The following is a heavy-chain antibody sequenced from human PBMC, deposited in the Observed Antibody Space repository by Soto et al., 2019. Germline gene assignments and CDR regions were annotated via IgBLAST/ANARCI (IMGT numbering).Heavy chain of an antibody. J-gene: IGHJ6*02. CDR2: ISSDGDTI. Sequence: EVQLIESGGGWVQPGTSLRVSCAASGFTFHEYAMHWVRQAPGKGLEWVSGISSDGDTIAYADSVQGRFTFFRDNAKHSLYLQMNSLRAEDTALYYCTKGGYDLIYYFGIDVWGQGTTVTVSS. CDR1: GFTFHEYA. CDR3: TKGGYDLIYYFGIDV. D-gene: IGHD5-12*01. V-gene: IGHV3-9*01.